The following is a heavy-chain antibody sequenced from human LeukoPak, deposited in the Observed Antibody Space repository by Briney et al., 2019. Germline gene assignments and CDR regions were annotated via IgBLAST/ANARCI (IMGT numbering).Heavy chain of an antibody. Sequence: PSETLSLTRTVSGGSISSYYWSWIRQPPGKGLEWIGYIYYSGSTNYNPSLKSRVTISVDTSKNQFSLKLSSVTAADTAVYYCARGRSYSSSSYYFDYWGQGTLVTVSS. CDR3: ARGRSYSSSSYYFDY. CDR1: GGSISSYY. J-gene: IGHJ4*02. V-gene: IGHV4-59*01. CDR2: IYYSGST. D-gene: IGHD6-6*01.